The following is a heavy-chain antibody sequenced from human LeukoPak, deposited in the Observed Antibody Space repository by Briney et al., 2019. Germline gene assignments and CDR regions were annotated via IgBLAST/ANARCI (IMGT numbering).Heavy chain of an antibody. CDR1: GFTFSSYS. Sequence: PGGSLRLSCAASGFTFSSYSMNWVRQAPGKGLEWVSYISSSSSSKYYADSLKGRFTISRDNAKNSLYLQMNSLRAEDTAVYYCARCSVTKVDYRGQGTLVTVSS. CDR2: ISSSSSSK. J-gene: IGHJ4*02. D-gene: IGHD4-17*01. CDR3: ARCSVTKVDY. V-gene: IGHV3-48*01.